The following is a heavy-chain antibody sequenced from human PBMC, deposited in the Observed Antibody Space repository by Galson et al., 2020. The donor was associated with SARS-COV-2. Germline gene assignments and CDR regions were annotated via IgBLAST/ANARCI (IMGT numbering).Heavy chain of an antibody. V-gene: IGHV2-26*01. CDR3: ARIRRMDLDWLLRAATPNYYFDY. Sequence: SGPTLVKPTETLMLTCTVSGFSLSNARMGVSWIRQRPGKALEWLAHIFSNDEKSYSTSLKSRLTISKDTSKSQVVLTMTNMDPVDTATYYCARIRRMDLDWLLRAATPNYYFDYWGQGTLVTVSS. CDR1: GFSLSNARMG. CDR2: IFSNDEK. D-gene: IGHD3-9*01. J-gene: IGHJ4*02.